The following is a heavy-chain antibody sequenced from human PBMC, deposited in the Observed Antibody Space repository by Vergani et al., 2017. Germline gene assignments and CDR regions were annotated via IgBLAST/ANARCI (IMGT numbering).Heavy chain of an antibody. V-gene: IGHV3-23*01. CDR3: AKPLWFGLRGNSATLFDY. J-gene: IGHJ4*02. D-gene: IGHD3-10*01. CDR2: ISGSGGST. CDR1: GFTFSSYA. Sequence: EVQLLESGGGLVQPGGSLRLSCAASGFTFSSYAMSWVRQAPGKGLEWVSAISGSGGSTYYADSVKGRFTISRDNSKNTLYLQMNSLRAEDTAVYYCAKPLWFGLRGNSATLFDYWGQGTLVTVSS.